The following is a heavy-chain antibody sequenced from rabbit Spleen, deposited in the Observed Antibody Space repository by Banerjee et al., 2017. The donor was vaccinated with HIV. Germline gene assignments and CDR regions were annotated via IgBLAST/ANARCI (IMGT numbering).Heavy chain of an antibody. V-gene: IGHV1S40*01. D-gene: IGHD8-1*01. CDR1: GFSFSSSYY. CDR3: ARDTGSSFSSYGMDL. CDR2: IYTGNSGRT. J-gene: IGHJ6*01. Sequence: QSLEESGGDLVKPGASLTLTCTASGFSFSSSYYMCWVRQAPGKELEWIGCIYTGNSGRTYYASWAKGRFTISKTSSTTVTLQMTSLTAADTATYFCARDTGSSFSSYGMDLWGPGTLVTVS.